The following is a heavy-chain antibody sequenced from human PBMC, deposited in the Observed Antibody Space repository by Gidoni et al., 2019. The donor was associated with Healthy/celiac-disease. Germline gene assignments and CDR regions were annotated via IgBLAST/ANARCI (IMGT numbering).Heavy chain of an antibody. D-gene: IGHD3-9*01. J-gene: IGHJ5*02. V-gene: IGHV3-21*01. CDR3: ARGNYDILTGYSPVSWFDP. CDR2: ISSSSSYI. CDR1: GFTFSSYS. Sequence: EVQLVESGGGLVKPGGSLRLSCAASGFTFSSYSMNWVRQAPGKGLEWVSSISSSSSYIYYADSVKGRFTISRDNAKNSLYLQMNSLRAEDTAVYYCARGNYDILTGYSPVSWFDPWGQGTLVTVSS.